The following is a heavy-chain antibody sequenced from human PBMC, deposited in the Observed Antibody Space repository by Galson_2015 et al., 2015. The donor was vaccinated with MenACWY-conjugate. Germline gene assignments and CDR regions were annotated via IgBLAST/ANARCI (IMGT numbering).Heavy chain of an antibody. CDR3: ARRESHVLTGYYAFDF. Sequence: SVKVSCKASGYTFFDYHINWVRQAPGQGLEWMAFINPNTGGTKYAQTFQDWVTVTSDTSANSAYMHLTRMISGDTAIYDCARRESHVLTGYYAFDFWGQGTLITVSS. D-gene: IGHD3-9*01. CDR2: INPNTGGT. CDR1: GYTFFDYH. J-gene: IGHJ4*02. V-gene: IGHV1-2*04.